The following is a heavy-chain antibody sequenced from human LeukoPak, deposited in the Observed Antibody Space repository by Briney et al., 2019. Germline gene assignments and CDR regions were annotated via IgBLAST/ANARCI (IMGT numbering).Heavy chain of an antibody. CDR3: ARATVVSPNY. V-gene: IGHV3-11*01. Sequence: GGSLRLSCAASDFSFITYAMSWVRQAPGKGLEWVSYISSSGSTIYYADSVKGRFTISRDNAKNSLYLQMNSLRAEDTAVYYCARATVVSPNYWGQGTLVTVSS. CDR2: ISSSGSTI. J-gene: IGHJ4*02. D-gene: IGHD4-23*01. CDR1: DFSFITYA.